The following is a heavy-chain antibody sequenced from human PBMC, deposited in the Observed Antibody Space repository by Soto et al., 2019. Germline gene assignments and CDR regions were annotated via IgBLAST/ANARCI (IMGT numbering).Heavy chain of an antibody. J-gene: IGHJ6*02. D-gene: IGHD6-13*01. CDR3: ARTSAAGKYYYGMDV. Sequence: GASLKISCKGSGYSFTSYWIGWVRQMPGKGLEWTGIIYPGDSDTRYSPSFQGQVTISADKSISTAYLQWSSLKASDTAMYYCARTSAAGKYYYGMDVWGQGTTVTVSS. V-gene: IGHV5-51*01. CDR1: GYSFTSYW. CDR2: IYPGDSDT.